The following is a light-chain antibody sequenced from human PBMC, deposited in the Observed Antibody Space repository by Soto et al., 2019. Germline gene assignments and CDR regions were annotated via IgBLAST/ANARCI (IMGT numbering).Light chain of an antibody. V-gene: IGKV3-20*01. CDR1: ESVNSNY. CDR2: GAS. J-gene: IGKJ5*01. Sequence: ETVLTQSPGTLSLSPGERATLSCRASESVNSNYLAWYQQKPGQAPRLLIYGASNRATGIPDRFSGSGSGADFTLTISRLEPEDFAVYYCQQYGSSPSITFGQGTRLEIK. CDR3: QQYGSSPSIT.